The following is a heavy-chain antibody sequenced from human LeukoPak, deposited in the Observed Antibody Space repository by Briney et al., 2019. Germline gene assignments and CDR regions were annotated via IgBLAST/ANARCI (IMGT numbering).Heavy chain of an antibody. D-gene: IGHD5-12*01. Sequence: GGSLRLSCAASGFTFSSYSMNWVRQAPGKGLEWVSSISSSSSYIHYADSVKGRFTISRDNAKDSLYLQMNSLRAGDTAVYYCARVKRGDIVATISPRSAFDIWGQGTMVTVSS. J-gene: IGHJ3*02. V-gene: IGHV3-21*01. CDR2: ISSSSSYI. CDR3: ARVKRGDIVATISPRSAFDI. CDR1: GFTFSSYS.